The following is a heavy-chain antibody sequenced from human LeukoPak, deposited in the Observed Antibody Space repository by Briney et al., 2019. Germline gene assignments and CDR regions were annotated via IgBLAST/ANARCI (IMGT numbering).Heavy chain of an antibody. CDR3: ARDPQGDFSYGMDV. CDR1: GYTFTNYY. V-gene: IGHV1-46*01. CDR2: INTSGGHT. J-gene: IGHJ6*02. Sequence: ASVKVSCKASGYTFTNYYMHWVRQAPGQGLEWMGVINTSGGHTDYAQKFQGRVTMTRDTSTSTVYMELSGLRSEDTAVYYCARDPQGDFSYGMDVWGQGTLVTVSS.